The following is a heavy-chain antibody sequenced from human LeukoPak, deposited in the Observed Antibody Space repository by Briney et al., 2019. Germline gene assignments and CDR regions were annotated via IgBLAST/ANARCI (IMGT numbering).Heavy chain of an antibody. Sequence: GGSLRLSCAASGFPFDDYDMNWVRQAPGKGLEWVSRLSWNSGNIDYADSVKGRFTISRENANNSLYLQMDSLRAEDTALYYCAREDYYDSSGYYYVFDYWGQGTLVTVSS. V-gene: IGHV3-9*01. CDR1: GFPFDDYD. CDR3: AREDYYDSSGYYYVFDY. CDR2: LSWNSGNI. D-gene: IGHD3-22*01. J-gene: IGHJ4*02.